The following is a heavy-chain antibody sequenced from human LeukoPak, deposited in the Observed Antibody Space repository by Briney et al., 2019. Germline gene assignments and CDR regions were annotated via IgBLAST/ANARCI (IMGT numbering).Heavy chain of an antibody. CDR1: GGSISSSSYY. Sequence: SETLSLTCTVSGGSISSSSYYWGWIRQPPGKGLEWIGSIYYSGSTYYNPSLKSRVTISVDTSKNQFSLKLDSVTAADTAVYHCARVLWGGEKDAFDIWGQGTMVTVSS. J-gene: IGHJ3*02. V-gene: IGHV4-39*07. CDR3: ARVLWGGEKDAFDI. CDR2: IYYSGST. D-gene: IGHD3-16*01.